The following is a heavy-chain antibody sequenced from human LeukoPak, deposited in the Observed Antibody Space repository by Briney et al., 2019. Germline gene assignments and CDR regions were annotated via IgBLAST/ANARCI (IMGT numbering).Heavy chain of an antibody. CDR2: IWYDGSNI. Sequence: SGGSLRLPCAASGFTFSNYGMHWVRQAPGKGLEWVAVIWYDGSNIYYADSVKGRFTISRDNSKNTLYLQMDSLRAEDTAVYYCARDRGRGSSHSDYWGQGILVTVSS. J-gene: IGHJ4*02. CDR3: ARDRGRGSSHSDY. D-gene: IGHD2-15*01. CDR1: GFTFSNYG. V-gene: IGHV3-33*01.